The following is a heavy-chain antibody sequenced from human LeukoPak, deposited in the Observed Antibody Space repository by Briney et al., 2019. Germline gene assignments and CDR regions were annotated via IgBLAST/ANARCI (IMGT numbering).Heavy chain of an antibody. CDR2: INPNGGGT. Sequence: ASVKVSCKASGYTFTGYYMHWVRQAPGQGLEWMGWINPNGGGTNYAQKFQGRVTMTRDTSISTAYMELSRLRSDDTAVYYCARGLLVPAAPFDYWGQGTLVTVSS. J-gene: IGHJ4*02. CDR3: ARGLLVPAAPFDY. V-gene: IGHV1-2*02. D-gene: IGHD2-2*01. CDR1: GYTFTGYY.